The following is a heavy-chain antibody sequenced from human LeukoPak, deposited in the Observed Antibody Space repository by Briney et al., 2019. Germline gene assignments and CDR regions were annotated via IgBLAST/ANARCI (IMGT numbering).Heavy chain of an antibody. Sequence: ASVKVSCKASGYTFTSYGISWVRQAPGQGLEWMGWISAYNGNTNYAQKLQGRVTMTPDQSTSTDYTELRSLRSDDTAVYYCARDYDILTGYYPFDYWGQGTLVTVSS. CDR2: ISAYNGNT. D-gene: IGHD3-9*01. CDR3: ARDYDILTGYYPFDY. J-gene: IGHJ4*02. CDR1: GYTFTSYG. V-gene: IGHV1-18*01.